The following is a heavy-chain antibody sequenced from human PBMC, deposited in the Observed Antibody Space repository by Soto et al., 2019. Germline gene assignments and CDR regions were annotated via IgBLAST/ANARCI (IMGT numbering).Heavy chain of an antibody. D-gene: IGHD4-17*01. V-gene: IGHV4-30-4*01. CDR2: IYYSGFT. CDR3: ARTTGDRYFDV. CDR1: GGSIRSGDCY. J-gene: IGHJ2*01. Sequence: QVQLQESGPGLVKPSQTLSLTCTVSGGSIRSGDCYWSWIRQSPGKGLEWIGYIYYSGFTYYNPSLKTRSSISIDTSANQFSLELTSLTAAATALYFCARTTGDRYFDVWGRGTLVTVSA.